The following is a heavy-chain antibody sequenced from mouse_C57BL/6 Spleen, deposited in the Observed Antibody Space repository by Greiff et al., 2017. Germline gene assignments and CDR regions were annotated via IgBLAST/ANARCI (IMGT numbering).Heavy chain of an antibody. J-gene: IGHJ3*01. V-gene: IGHV2-6-1*01. CDR2: IWSDGST. Sequence: VQGVESGPGLVAPSQSLSITCTVSGFSFTSYGVHWVRQPPGKGLEWLVVIWSDGSTTYNTALKSRLSISKDNTKSQVFLKKNSLQTDDTAMYYCARHCDYLAWFAYWGQGTLVTVSA. D-gene: IGHD2-4*01. CDR3: ARHCDYLAWFAY. CDR1: GFSFTSYG.